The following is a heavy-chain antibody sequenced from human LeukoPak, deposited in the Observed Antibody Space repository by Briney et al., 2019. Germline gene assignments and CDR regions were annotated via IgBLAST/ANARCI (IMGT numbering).Heavy chain of an antibody. V-gene: IGHV4-4*07. Sequence: SETLSPTCTVSGDSMCGYSWSWLRQPAGKELEWIGRIYSSYFTEYNLSLDGRVTMSIDTSKNQFSLMLDSVTAADTAVYYCARVHIVTGTYFDSWGQGALVTVSS. CDR2: IYSSYFT. CDR3: ARVHIVTGTYFDS. D-gene: IGHD3-10*01. J-gene: IGHJ4*02. CDR1: GDSMCGYS.